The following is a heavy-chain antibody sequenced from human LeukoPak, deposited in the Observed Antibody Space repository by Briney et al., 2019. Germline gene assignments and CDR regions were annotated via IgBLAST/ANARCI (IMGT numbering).Heavy chain of an antibody. CDR1: GYTFTSYG. D-gene: IGHD3-22*01. V-gene: IGHV1-18*01. CDR2: ISAYNGNT. CDR3: ARDYYYDSSGQHDY. Sequence: ASVTVSCKASGYTFTSYGISWVRLAPGQGLEWMGWISAYNGNTNYAQKLQGRVTMTTDTSTSTAYMELRSLRSDDTAVYYCARDYYYDSSGQHDYWGQGTLVTVSS. J-gene: IGHJ4*02.